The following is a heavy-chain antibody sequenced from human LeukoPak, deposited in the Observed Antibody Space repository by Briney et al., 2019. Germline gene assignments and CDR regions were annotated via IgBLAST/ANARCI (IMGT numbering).Heavy chain of an antibody. Sequence: GGSLRLSCAASGFTFSSYAMSWVRQAPGKGLEWVSAISGSGGSTYYADSVKGRFTISRDNSKDTLYLQMNSLRAEDTAVYYCAKSSGYYYYFDYWGQGTLVTVSS. D-gene: IGHD3-22*01. CDR1: GFTFSSYA. J-gene: IGHJ4*02. CDR3: AKSSGYYYYFDY. V-gene: IGHV3-23*01. CDR2: ISGSGGST.